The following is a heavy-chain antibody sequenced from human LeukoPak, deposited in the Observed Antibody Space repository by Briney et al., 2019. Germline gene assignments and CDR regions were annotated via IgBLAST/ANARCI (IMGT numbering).Heavy chain of an antibody. D-gene: IGHD2-2*02. Sequence: SVKVSCKASGGTFSSYAISWVRQAPGQGLEWMGGIIPILGTANYAQKFQGRVTITADKSTSTAYMELSSLRSEDTAVYYCASNLGYCSSTSRHREGYYGMDVWGKGTTVTVSS. CDR1: GGTFSSYA. J-gene: IGHJ6*04. V-gene: IGHV1-69*06. CDR3: ASNLGYCSSTSRHREGYYGMDV. CDR2: IIPILGTA.